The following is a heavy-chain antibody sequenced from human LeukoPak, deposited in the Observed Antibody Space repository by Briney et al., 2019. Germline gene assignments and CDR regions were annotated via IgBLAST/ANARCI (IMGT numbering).Heavy chain of an antibody. V-gene: IGHV3-23*01. Sequence: GGSLRLSCAASGFTFSSYAMSWVRQAPGKRLEWVSAISGSGGSTYYADSVKGRFTISRDNSKNTLYLQMNSLRAEDTAVYYCAKGRLAITFGGVIAPFDYWGRGTLVTVSS. CDR1: GFTFSSYA. CDR2: ISGSGGST. J-gene: IGHJ4*02. CDR3: AKGRLAITFGGVIAPFDY. D-gene: IGHD3-16*02.